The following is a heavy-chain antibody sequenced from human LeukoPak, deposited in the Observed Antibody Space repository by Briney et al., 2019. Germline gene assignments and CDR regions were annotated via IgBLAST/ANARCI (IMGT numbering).Heavy chain of an antibody. D-gene: IGHD2-21*02. J-gene: IGHJ4*02. CDR1: GFTFRNYV. CDR3: ATSAHIEVGTAPPPDY. Sequence: GGSLRLSCAASGFTFRNYVIHWVRQAPGKGLEWVAVTSSDLNVKLYADSVKGRFTISRDNSKNTLYLQMSGLRAEDTAVYYCATSAHIEVGTAPPPDYWGQGTLVTVTS. CDR2: TSSDLNVK. V-gene: IGHV3-30-3*01.